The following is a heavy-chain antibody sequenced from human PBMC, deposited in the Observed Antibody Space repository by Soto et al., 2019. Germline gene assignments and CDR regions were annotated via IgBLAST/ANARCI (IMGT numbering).Heavy chain of an antibody. V-gene: IGHV3-13*01. D-gene: IGHD6-6*01. CDR2: IGTAGDT. J-gene: IGHJ6*02. CDR1: GFTFSSYD. Sequence: EVQLVESGGGLVQPGGSLRLSCAASGFTFSSYDMHWVRQATGKGLEWVSAIGTAGDTYYPGSVKGRFTISRENAKNSLYLQMNSLRAEDTAVYYCARETGRSSIVARLFKQYGMDVWGQGTTVTVSS. CDR3: ARETGRSSIVARLFKQYGMDV.